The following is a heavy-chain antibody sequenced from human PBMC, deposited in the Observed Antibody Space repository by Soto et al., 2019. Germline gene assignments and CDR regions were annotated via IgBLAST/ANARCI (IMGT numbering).Heavy chain of an antibody. CDR1: GFSLIGSGMR. Sequence: AFGLTRVSPTEALRMSCYFSGFSLIGSGMRVSWLRQPPGKALEWLARIDWDDDEFYSTSLRSRLTISKDTSKNQVVLTMTNMAPVDTATYYCARTPGIQYDSSGSADAFDVWGQGTMVTVSS. V-gene: IGHV2-70*04. CDR2: IDWDDDE. J-gene: IGHJ3*01. CDR3: ARTPGIQYDSSGSADAFDV. D-gene: IGHD3-22*01.